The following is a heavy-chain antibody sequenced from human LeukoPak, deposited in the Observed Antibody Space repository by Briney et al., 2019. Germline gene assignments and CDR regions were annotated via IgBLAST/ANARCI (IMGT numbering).Heavy chain of an antibody. J-gene: IGHJ4*02. CDR2: ISGSGNTI. V-gene: IGHV3-48*03. Sequence: GGSLRLSCVVSGFTFSSYEMNWVRQAPGKGLEWVSYISGSGNTIYYADSAKGRFTISRDNSKNTLYLQMNSLRAEDTAVYYCARGRSSGLDYWGQGTLVTVSS. CDR1: GFTFSSYE. CDR3: ARGRSSGLDY. D-gene: IGHD3-22*01.